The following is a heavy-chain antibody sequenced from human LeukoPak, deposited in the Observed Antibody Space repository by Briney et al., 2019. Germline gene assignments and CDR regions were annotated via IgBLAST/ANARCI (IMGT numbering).Heavy chain of an antibody. D-gene: IGHD3-3*01. V-gene: IGHV1-2*02. J-gene: IGHJ4*02. CDR1: RNTFTGYY. CDR2: ISPNSGAT. Sequence: ASVKVSCKASRNTFTGYYIHWVRQAPGQGLEWMGWISPNSGATSYAQKFQGRVTMTRDTSITTAYMELTRLKSHDTAVYYCERVAYARGLLEWLFDFWGQGTLVTVSS. CDR3: ERVAYARGLLEWLFDF.